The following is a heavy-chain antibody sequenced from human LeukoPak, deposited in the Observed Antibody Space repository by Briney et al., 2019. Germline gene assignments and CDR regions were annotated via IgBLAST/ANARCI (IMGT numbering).Heavy chain of an antibody. D-gene: IGHD2-21*02. CDR3: ARKRSYCGGDCPNFDY. J-gene: IGHJ4*02. Sequence: SETLSLTCTVSGGSISSYYWSWIREPPGKGLEWIGYIYYSGSTNYNPSLKNRVTISVDTSQNQFSLKLSSVTAADTAVYYCARKRSYCGGDCPNFDYWGQGTLVTVSS. V-gene: IGHV4-59*01. CDR2: IYYSGST. CDR1: GGSISSYY.